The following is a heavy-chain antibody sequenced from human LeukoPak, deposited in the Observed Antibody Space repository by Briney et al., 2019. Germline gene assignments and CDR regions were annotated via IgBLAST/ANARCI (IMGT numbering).Heavy chain of an antibody. CDR1: GFTVISNY. Sequence: PRGSLRLSCAASGFTVISNYMSWVRQAPGKGLEWVANIKQDGSEKYYVDSVKGRFTISRDNADRSLYLQMTSLRVEDTAVYFCASRYCTGVNCFAASYMCMDVWGKGTTVTVSS. CDR2: IKQDGSEK. D-gene: IGHD2-8*02. CDR3: ASRYCTGVNCFAASYMCMDV. V-gene: IGHV3-7*01. J-gene: IGHJ6*03.